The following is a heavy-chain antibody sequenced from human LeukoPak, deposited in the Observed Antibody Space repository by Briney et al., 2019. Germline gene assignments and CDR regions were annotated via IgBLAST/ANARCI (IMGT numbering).Heavy chain of an antibody. D-gene: IGHD3-3*01. CDR2: FIPIFGTA. J-gene: IGHJ4*02. V-gene: IGHV1-69*13. Sequence: SVKVSCKASGGTFSSYAISWVRQAPGPGLDWMGGFIPIFGTANYAQKFQGRVTITADESTSTAYLELSSEKPEESSGDNGAVGYCDFSLDYWGQGTPVTVSS. CDR3: AVGYCDFSLDY. CDR1: GGTFSSYA.